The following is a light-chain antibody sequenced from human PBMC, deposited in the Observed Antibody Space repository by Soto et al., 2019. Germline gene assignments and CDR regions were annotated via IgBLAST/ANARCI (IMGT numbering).Light chain of an antibody. J-gene: IGKJ4*01. CDR1: KSVSNN. V-gene: IGKV3-15*01. Sequence: EIVMTQSPATLSVSPGERAILSCRASKSVSNNLAWYQQKPGQAPRLLLYGASTRATGIPARFSGSGSGTEFTLSISSLQSEDFAIYYCQQYNNWPPLAVGGGTKVEIK. CDR2: GAS. CDR3: QQYNNWPPLA.